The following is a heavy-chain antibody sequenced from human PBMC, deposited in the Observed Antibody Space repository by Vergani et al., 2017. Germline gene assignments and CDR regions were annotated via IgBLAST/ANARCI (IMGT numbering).Heavy chain of an antibody. J-gene: IGHJ5*02. D-gene: IGHD2-2*01. Sequence: QESGPGLVKPSQTLSLTRTVSGGSISSGSYYWSWIRQPPGKALEWLAHIFSNDEKSYSTSLKSRLTISKDTSKSQVVLTMTNMDPVDTATYYCARNVPATAFGRDNWFDPWGQGTLVTVSS. CDR1: GGSISSGSYY. V-gene: IGHV2-26*01. CDR2: IFSNDEK. CDR3: ARNVPATAFGRDNWFDP.